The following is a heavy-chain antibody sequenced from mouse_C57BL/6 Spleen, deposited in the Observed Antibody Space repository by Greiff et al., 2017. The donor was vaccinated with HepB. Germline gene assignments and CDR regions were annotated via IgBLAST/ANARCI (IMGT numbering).Heavy chain of an antibody. V-gene: IGHV1-61*01. CDR2: IYPSDSET. Sequence: QVQLQQPGAELVRPGSSVKLSCKASGYTFTSYWMDWVKQRPGQGLEWIGNIYPSDSETHYNQKFKDKATLTVDKSSSTAYMQLSSLTSEDSAVYYCAKGSNYGAWFAYWGQGTLVTVSA. J-gene: IGHJ3*01. CDR3: AKGSNYGAWFAY. D-gene: IGHD2-5*01. CDR1: GYTFTSYW.